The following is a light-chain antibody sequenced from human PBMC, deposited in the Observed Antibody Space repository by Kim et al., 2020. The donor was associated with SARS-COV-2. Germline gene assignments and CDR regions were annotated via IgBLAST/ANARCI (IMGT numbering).Light chain of an antibody. CDR2: GAS. CDR1: QSVNSN. V-gene: IGKV3-15*01. Sequence: VSPGESAPLSCRASQSVNSNLAWYQQKPGQAPRLLIYGASTRASGVPARFSGSGSGTEFTLTISSLQSEDFAVYYCQQFNNWPLYSFGQGTKLEI. CDR3: QQFNNWPLYS. J-gene: IGKJ2*03.